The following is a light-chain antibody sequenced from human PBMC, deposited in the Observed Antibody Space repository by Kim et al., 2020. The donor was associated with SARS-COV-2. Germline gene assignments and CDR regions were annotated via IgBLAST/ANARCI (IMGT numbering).Light chain of an antibody. Sequence: GQSIPISSAGSSSDVSGYKYASWHQQHPGTAPKAIIYNFSDRPPGVSDRFSGSKSGNTASLTISGLQADDEADYYCSSHTSSNTWVFGGGTQLTVL. J-gene: IGLJ3*02. CDR3: SSHTSSNTWV. CDR2: NFS. V-gene: IGLV2-14*03. CDR1: SSDVSGYKY.